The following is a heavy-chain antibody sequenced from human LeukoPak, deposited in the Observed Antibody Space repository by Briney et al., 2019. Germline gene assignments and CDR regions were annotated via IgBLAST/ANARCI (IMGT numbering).Heavy chain of an antibody. J-gene: IGHJ4*02. CDR2: IFYSGST. CDR1: GFTFSIYSMN. CDR3: AKQQLVRCFDY. V-gene: IGHV4-59*05. Sequence: GSLRLSCAASGFTFSIYSMNWVRQPPGKGLEWIGSIFYSGSTYYNPPLKSRVTISVDTSKTQFSLKLSSVTAADTAVYYCAKQQLVRCFDYWGQGTLVTVSS. D-gene: IGHD6-13*01.